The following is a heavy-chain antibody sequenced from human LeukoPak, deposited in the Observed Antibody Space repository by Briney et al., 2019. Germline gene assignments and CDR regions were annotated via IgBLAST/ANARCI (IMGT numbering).Heavy chain of an antibody. D-gene: IGHD2-15*01. Sequence: GGSLRLSCTASGFTVSSNYMSWVRQAPGKGLEWVSVIYSGGTIKYADSVKGRFTISRDISKNALYLQMNSLRAEDTAVYYCARDQGYCSGGNCYSAFDYWGQGTLVPVSS. J-gene: IGHJ4*02. CDR2: IYSGGTI. CDR3: ARDQGYCSGGNCYSAFDY. V-gene: IGHV3-66*01. CDR1: GFTVSSNY.